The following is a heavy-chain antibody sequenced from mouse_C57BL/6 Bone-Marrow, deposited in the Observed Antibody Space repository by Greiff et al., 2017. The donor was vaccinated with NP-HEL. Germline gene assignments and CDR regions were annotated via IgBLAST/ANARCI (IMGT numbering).Heavy chain of an antibody. Sequence: VQVVESGAELARPGASVKLSCKASGYTFTSYGISWVKQRPGQGLEWIGEIYPRSGNTYYNEKFKGKATLTADKSSSTAYMELRSLTSEDSAVYFCARIYYYGSSDVLFAYWGQGTLVTVSA. J-gene: IGHJ3*01. CDR2: IYPRSGNT. D-gene: IGHD1-1*01. CDR1: GYTFTSYG. V-gene: IGHV1-81*01. CDR3: ARIYYYGSSDVLFAY.